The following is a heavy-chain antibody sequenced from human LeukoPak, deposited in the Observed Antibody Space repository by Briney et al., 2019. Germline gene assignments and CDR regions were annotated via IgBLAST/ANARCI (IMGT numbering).Heavy chain of an antibody. D-gene: IGHD3-16*02. Sequence: ASVKVSCKASGYTFTSYGISWVRQAPRQGLEWMGLISGYNGNTNYAQKLQGRVTMTTDTSTSTAYMELRSLRSDDTAVYYCARDLGFGGVIDLYNWFDPWGQGTLVTVSS. CDR2: ISGYNGNT. CDR3: ARDLGFGGVIDLYNWFDP. CDR1: GYTFTSYG. V-gene: IGHV1-18*01. J-gene: IGHJ5*02.